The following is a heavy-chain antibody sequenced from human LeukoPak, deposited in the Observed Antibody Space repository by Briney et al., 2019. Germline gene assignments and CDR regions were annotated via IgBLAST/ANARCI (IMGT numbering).Heavy chain of an antibody. J-gene: IGHJ4*02. D-gene: IGHD5-12*01. V-gene: IGHV1-46*01. CDR1: GDSFTSYY. CDR2: INPSGDRT. CDR3: ARVRRHLVATTTKGYFDY. Sequence: ASVKVSCKASGDSFTSYYMHWVRQAPGQGLEWMGIINPSGDRTSYAQKFQGRVTMTRDTTTSTVYMELSSLTSDDTAVYYCARVRRHLVATTTKGYFDYWGQGTLVTVSS.